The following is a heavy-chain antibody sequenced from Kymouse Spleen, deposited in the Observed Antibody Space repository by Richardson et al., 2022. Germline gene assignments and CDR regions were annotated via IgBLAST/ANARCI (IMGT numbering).Heavy chain of an antibody. CDR1: GGSISSSSYY. J-gene: IGHJ6*02. V-gene: IGHV4-39*01. D-gene: IGHD3-10*01. CDR2: IYYSGST. CDR3: ASAPRITMVRGVKNYGMDV. Sequence: QLQLQESGPGLVKPSETLSLTCTVSGGSISSSSYYWGWIRQPPGKGLEWIGSIYYSGSTYYNPSLKSRVTISVDTSKNQFSLKLSSVTAADTAVYYCASAPRITMVRGVKNYGMDVWGQGTTVTVSS.